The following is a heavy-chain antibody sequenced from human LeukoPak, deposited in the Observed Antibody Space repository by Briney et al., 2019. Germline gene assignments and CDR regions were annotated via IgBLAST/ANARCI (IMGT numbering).Heavy chain of an antibody. Sequence: GGSLRLSCAASGFTFSNAWMSWVRQAPGKGLEWVGRTRNKANSYTAEYAASVKGRFTISRDDSKNSLYLQMNSLKTEDTAVYYCARTKYYYDSSGYYSDAFDIWGQGTMVTVSS. CDR1: GFTFSNAW. CDR3: ARTKYYYDSSGYYSDAFDI. D-gene: IGHD3-22*01. CDR2: TRNKANSYTA. J-gene: IGHJ3*02. V-gene: IGHV3-72*01.